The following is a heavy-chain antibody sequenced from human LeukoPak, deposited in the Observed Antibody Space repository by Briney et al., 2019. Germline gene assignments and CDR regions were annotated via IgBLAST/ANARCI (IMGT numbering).Heavy chain of an antibody. CDR1: GFTFSSYN. J-gene: IGHJ4*02. CDR2: ISSSSSYI. V-gene: IGHV3-21*04. Sequence: PGGSLRLSCAASGFTFSSYNMNWVRQAPGKGLEWVSSISSSSSYIYYADSVKGRFTISRDNSKNTLYLEVISLTAEDTAVYYCAKDDAWIRFGEWSQGTLVTVSS. CDR3: AKDDAWIRFGE. D-gene: IGHD3-10*01.